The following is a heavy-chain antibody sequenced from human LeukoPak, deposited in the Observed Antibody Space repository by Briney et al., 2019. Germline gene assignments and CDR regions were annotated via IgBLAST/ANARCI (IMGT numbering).Heavy chain of an antibody. D-gene: IGHD3-22*01. CDR2: IWYDGSNK. CDR3: ARAHYYDSSGPHDAFDI. V-gene: IGHV3-33*08. CDR1: GFTLSNYG. Sequence: GGSLRLSCAATGFTLSNYGMHWVRQAPGKGLEWVAVIWYDGSNKYYADSVKGRFTISRDNSKNTLYLQMNSLRAEDTAVYDCARAHYYDSSGPHDAFDIWGQGTMVTVSS. J-gene: IGHJ3*02.